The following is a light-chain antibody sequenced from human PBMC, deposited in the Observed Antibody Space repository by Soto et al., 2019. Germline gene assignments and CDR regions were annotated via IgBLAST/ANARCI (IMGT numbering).Light chain of an antibody. V-gene: IGKV3-20*01. J-gene: IGKJ4*01. CDR3: QQYGTLPPT. CDR2: GAS. CDR1: QTVTNTY. Sequence: EIVLTQSPGTLSLSPGERATLSCRASQTVTNTYLAWYQQKSGQAPKFLIYGASNRATGIPDRFSGSGSGPDFTLTISRLEPEDFAVYYCQQYGTLPPTFGGGTKVEI.